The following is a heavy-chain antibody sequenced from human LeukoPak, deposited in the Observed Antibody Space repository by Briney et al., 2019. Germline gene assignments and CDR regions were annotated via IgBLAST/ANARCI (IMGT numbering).Heavy chain of an antibody. Sequence: GGSLRLSCAASAFTFRSYNMNWVRQAPGKGLEWVSSISGSSSHTYYADSVKGRFTISRDNAKNSVYLQMNSLRAEDTAVYYCARDDRNGYPDYWGQGTLVTVSS. J-gene: IGHJ4*02. D-gene: IGHD5-24*01. CDR1: AFTFRSYN. CDR2: ISGSSSHT. CDR3: ARDDRNGYPDY. V-gene: IGHV3-21*01.